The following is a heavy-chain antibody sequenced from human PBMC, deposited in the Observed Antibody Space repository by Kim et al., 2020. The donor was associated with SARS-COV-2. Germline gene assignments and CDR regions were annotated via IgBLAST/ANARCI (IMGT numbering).Heavy chain of an antibody. CDR1: GYTFTSYG. J-gene: IGHJ5*02. Sequence: ASVKVSCKASGYTFTSYGISWVRQAPGQGLEWMGWISAYNGNTNYAQKLQGRVTMTTDTSTSTAYMELRSLRSDDTAVYYCARDPGIAAALNWFDPWGQGTLVTVSS. V-gene: IGHV1-18*01. CDR2: ISAYNGNT. D-gene: IGHD6-13*01. CDR3: ARDPGIAAALNWFDP.